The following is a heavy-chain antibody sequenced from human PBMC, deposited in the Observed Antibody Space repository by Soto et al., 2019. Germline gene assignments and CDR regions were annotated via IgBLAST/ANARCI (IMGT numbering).Heavy chain of an antibody. V-gene: IGHV3-7*01. J-gene: IGHJ4*02. CDR1: GFTFSSYW. CDR2: IKQDGSEK. D-gene: IGHD3-9*01. Sequence: GSLRLSCAASGFTFSSYWMSWVRQAPGKGLEWVANIKQDGSEKYYVDSVKGRFTISRDNAKNSLYLQMNSLRAEDTAVYYCARDYYDILTGYSWGYFDYWGQGTLVTVSS. CDR3: ARDYYDILTGYSWGYFDY.